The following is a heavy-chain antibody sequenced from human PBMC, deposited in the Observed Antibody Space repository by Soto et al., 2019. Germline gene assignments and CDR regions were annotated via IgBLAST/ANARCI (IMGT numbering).Heavy chain of an antibody. Sequence: QVPLVQSGAEVKKPGSSVKVSCRASGGTFNTYGFNWVRQAPGQGLEWMGGIIPLFVTTTYAQNFQGRVTITADQSTTTAYREMSGLTSEDTAVYFCARGGELAGWMPFDSWGQGTLVTVSS. V-gene: IGHV1-69*01. CDR2: IIPLFVTT. CDR1: GGTFNTYG. D-gene: IGHD6-19*01. CDR3: ARGGELAGWMPFDS. J-gene: IGHJ4*02.